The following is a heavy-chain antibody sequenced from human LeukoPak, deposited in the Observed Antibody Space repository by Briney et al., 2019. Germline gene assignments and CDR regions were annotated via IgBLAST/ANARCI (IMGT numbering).Heavy chain of an antibody. Sequence: GGSLRLSCAASGFTVSTNYMSWVRQAPGKGLGWVSVIYRAGTTYYAVSVKGRFTISRDNSKNTLYLQMNTLRADDTAVYYCARVTDGDYPDYWGQGTLVIVSS. CDR3: ARVTDGDYPDY. CDR2: IYRAGTT. CDR1: GFTVSTNY. D-gene: IGHD4-17*01. V-gene: IGHV3-66*01. J-gene: IGHJ4*02.